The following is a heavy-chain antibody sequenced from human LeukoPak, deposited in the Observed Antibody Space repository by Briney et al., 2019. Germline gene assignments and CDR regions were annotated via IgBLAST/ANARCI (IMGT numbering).Heavy chain of an antibody. CDR2: ISPSGST. CDR1: GDSVNSYY. J-gene: IGHJ3*02. Sequence: SETLSLTCTVSGDSVNSYYWSWIRQPAGKGLEWIGRISPSGSTNYNPSLQSRVILSVDTSGNQLSLKLSSVTAADTAVYYCARGPYYGSGSTRPAFDIWGQWTMVTVSS. CDR3: ARGPYYGSGSTRPAFDI. D-gene: IGHD3-10*01. V-gene: IGHV4-4*07.